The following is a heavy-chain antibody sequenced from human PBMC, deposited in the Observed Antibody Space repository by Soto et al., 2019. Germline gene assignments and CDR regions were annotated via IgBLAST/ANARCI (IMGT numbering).Heavy chain of an antibody. J-gene: IGHJ4*02. Sequence: AAVKVSCKASGYTFTDYYLHWVRQAPGQGLECMGWINPNNGDTNYAQKFQGRVTMTRDTSISTAYMEVSRLRSDDTAVYYCARSVSFITPRPDYWGQGTLVTVSS. CDR2: INPNNGDT. CDR3: ARSVSFITPRPDY. D-gene: IGHD6-6*01. CDR1: GYTFTDYY. V-gene: IGHV1-2*02.